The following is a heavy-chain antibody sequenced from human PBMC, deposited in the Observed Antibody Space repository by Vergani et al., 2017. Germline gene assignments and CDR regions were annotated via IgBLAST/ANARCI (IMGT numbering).Heavy chain of an antibody. Sequence: EVQLVQSGAEVKKPGESLKLSCKVSGYSFTSYWIGWVRRMPGKGLEWMGIIYPGDSDTSYSPSFQVQVTIAADKSISTAYLQWSSLKASDTAMYYCAGHTTYTDSWGQGTLVTVSS. CDR2: IYPGDSDT. D-gene: IGHD1-1*01. V-gene: IGHV5-51*01. CDR1: GYSFTSYW. J-gene: IGHJ4*02. CDR3: AGHTTYTDS.